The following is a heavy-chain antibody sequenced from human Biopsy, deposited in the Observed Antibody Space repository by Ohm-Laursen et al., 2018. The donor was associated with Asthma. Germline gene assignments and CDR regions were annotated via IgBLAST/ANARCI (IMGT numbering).Heavy chain of an antibody. D-gene: IGHD6-13*01. Sequence: SLRLSCAAFGAHFGSYNMHWARQAPGKGLEWVAVITFDGSTQHYGNSVKDRFTISRDNAKNMLFLQMNSLRSDDTAVYYCSRDTLGYYFDIWGPGTQVTVSS. CDR3: SRDTLGYYFDI. CDR1: GAHFGSYN. V-gene: IGHV3-30-3*01. J-gene: IGHJ4*02. CDR2: ITFDGSTQ.